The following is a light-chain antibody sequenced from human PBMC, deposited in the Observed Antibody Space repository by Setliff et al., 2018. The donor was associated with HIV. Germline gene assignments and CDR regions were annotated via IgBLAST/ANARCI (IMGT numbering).Light chain of an antibody. Sequence: QSVLTQPASVSGSPGQSITISCTGTSSDVGGFDFVSWYQQHPGKAPKLIIYGVNKRPSGVSDRFSGSKSANTASLTISGLQAEDEADYFCSSYSYRTTLVFGGGT. V-gene: IGLV2-14*01. CDR1: SSDVGGFDF. J-gene: IGLJ2*01. CDR3: SSYSYRTTLV. CDR2: GVN.